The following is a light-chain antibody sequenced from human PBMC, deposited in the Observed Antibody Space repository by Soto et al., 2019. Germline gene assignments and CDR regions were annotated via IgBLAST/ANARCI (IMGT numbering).Light chain of an antibody. CDR3: QQYNRWPLT. V-gene: IGKV3-15*01. CDR2: GAS. J-gene: IGKJ1*01. CDR1: QSVGIK. Sequence: EIVMPQSPAPLSVSPGERSTLSFRASQSVGIKLAWYQQKPGQAPRILIHGASTRAAGISARFSGSGSGTEFTLTITSLQSEDFAIYYCQQYNRWPLTFGQGTKVDIK.